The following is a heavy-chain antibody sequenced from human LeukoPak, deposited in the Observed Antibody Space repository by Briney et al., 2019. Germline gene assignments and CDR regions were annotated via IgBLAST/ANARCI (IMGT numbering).Heavy chain of an antibody. V-gene: IGHV1-8*03. J-gene: IGHJ3*02. CDR3: ARPGTSNGWYKDAFDI. D-gene: IGHD6-19*01. CDR1: GYTFTSYD. CDR2: MNPNSGNT. Sequence: ASVKVSCKASGYTFTSYDINWVRQATGQGLEWMGWMNPNSGNTGYAQKFQGRVTITRNTSISTAYMELSSLRSEDTAVYYCARPGTSNGWYKDAFDIWGQGTMVTVSS.